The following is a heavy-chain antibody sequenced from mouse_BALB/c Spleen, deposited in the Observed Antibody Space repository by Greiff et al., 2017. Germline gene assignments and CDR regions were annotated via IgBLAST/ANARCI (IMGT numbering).Heavy chain of an antibody. CDR3: ARRGTTVVADYAMDY. D-gene: IGHD1-1*01. Sequence: EVKLQESGPELVKPGASVKISCKASGYTFTDYNMHWVKQSHGKSLEWIGYIYPYNGGTGYNQKFKSKATLTVDNSSSTAYMELRSLTSEDSAVYYCARRGTTVVADYAMDYWGQGTSVTVSS. J-gene: IGHJ4*01. CDR2: IYPYNGGT. V-gene: IGHV1S29*02. CDR1: GYTFTDYN.